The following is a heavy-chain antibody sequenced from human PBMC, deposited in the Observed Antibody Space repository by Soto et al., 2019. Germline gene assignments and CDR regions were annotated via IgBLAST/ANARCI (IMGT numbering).Heavy chain of an antibody. V-gene: IGHV3-53*01. J-gene: IGHJ4*02. Sequence: PGGSLRLSCAASGFTVTRNAMMWVRHAPGKGLEWVAGIIGAGTPYHADSVKGRFTISKDNSKNTLYLQMKGLRAEDTAVYYCARDAVYNDGLWLPDYWGPGTLVTVSS. CDR2: IIGAGTP. CDR3: ARDAVYNDGLWLPDY. D-gene: IGHD1-1*01. CDR1: GFTVTRNA.